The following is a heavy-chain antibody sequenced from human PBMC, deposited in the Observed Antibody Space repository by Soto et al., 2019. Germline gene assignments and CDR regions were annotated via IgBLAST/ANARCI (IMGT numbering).Heavy chain of an antibody. J-gene: IGHJ4*02. CDR1: GGSFSGYY. D-gene: IGHD6-19*01. CDR2: INHSGST. CDR3: ARRNFEPKYSSGPTIDY. Sequence: QVQLQQWGAGLLKPSETLSLTCAVYGGSFSGYYWSWIRQPPGKGLEWIGEINHSGSTNYNPSLKSRVTISVDTSKNQFSLKLSSVTAADTAVYYCARRNFEPKYSSGPTIDYRGQGTLVTVSS. V-gene: IGHV4-34*01.